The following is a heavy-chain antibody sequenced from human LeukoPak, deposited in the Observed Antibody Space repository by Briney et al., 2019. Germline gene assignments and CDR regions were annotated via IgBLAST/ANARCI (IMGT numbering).Heavy chain of an antibody. CDR2: ICHSGST. CDR1: GYSISSGYC. J-gene: IGHJ4*02. V-gene: IGHV4-38-2*01. Sequence: SGTLSLTCAVSGYSISSGYCWCWIRQPPGKGLEWIGSICHSGSTYYNPSLKSRVTISVDTSKNQFSLKLSSVTAADTAVYYCARVSSSWYGTLGYWGQGTLVTVSS. CDR3: ARVSSSWYGTLGY. D-gene: IGHD6-13*01.